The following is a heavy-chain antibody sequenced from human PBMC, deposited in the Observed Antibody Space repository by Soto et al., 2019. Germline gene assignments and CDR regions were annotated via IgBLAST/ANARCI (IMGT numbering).Heavy chain of an antibody. CDR3: ARDVHIRLSSYYYYYMDV. J-gene: IGHJ6*03. CDR1: GFTFSDYY. V-gene: IGHV3-11*01. CDR2: ISSSGSTI. D-gene: IGHD2-21*01. Sequence: GGSLRLSCAASGFTFSDYYMSWIRQAPGKGLEWVSYISSSGSTIYYADSVKGRFTISRDNAKNSLYLQMNSLRAEDTAVYYCARDVHIRLSSYYYYYMDVWSKGTTVTV.